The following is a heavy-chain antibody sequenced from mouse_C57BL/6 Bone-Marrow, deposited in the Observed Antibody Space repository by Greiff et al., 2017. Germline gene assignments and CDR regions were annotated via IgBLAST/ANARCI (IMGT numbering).Heavy chain of an antibody. J-gene: IGHJ4*01. CDR3: ARALLFITTVVAIDSMDY. D-gene: IGHD1-1*01. V-gene: IGHV1-39*01. Sequence: VQLQQSGPELVKPGASVKISCKASGYSFTDYNMNWVKQSNGTSLEWIGVINPNYGTTSYNQKFKGKATLTVDQSSSTAYMQLNSLTSEDSAVYYCARALLFITTVVAIDSMDYWGQGTSVTVSS. CDR2: INPNYGTT. CDR1: GYSFTDYN.